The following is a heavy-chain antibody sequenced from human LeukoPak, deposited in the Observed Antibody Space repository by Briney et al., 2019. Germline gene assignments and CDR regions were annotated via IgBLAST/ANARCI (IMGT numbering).Heavy chain of an antibody. Sequence: PSETLSLTCTVSGDSISSSSYYWGWIRQPPGKGLEWIGSIYYSGSTYYNPSLKSRVTMSVDTSNNQFSLNLRSMTAADTAVYYCARRRYYDGSGYLEWGQGTLLSVSS. D-gene: IGHD3-22*01. V-gene: IGHV4-39*01. CDR2: IYYSGST. CDR1: GDSISSSSYY. J-gene: IGHJ1*01. CDR3: ARRRYYDGSGYLE.